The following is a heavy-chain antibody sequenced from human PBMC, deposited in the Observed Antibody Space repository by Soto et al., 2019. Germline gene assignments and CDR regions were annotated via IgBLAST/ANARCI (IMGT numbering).Heavy chain of an antibody. D-gene: IGHD5-12*01. CDR1: GYPISSGYY. Sequence: SETLSLTCAVSGYPISSGYYWGWIRQPPGKGLEWIGIIHHSGSTYYNPSLRSRITISVDTSKNQFSLKMPSVTAAGTAVYYCARSSGYVPRGYWGQGILVTVSS. CDR3: ARSSGYVPRGY. CDR2: IHHSGST. V-gene: IGHV4-38-2*01. J-gene: IGHJ4*02.